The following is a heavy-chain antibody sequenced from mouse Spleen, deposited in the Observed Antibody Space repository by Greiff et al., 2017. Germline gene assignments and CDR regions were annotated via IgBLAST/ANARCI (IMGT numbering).Heavy chain of an antibody. J-gene: IGHJ2*01. Sequence: VQLQQSGPELVKPGASVKISCKASGYSFTGYYMNWVKQSPEKSLEWIGEINPSTGGTTYNQKFKAKATLTVDKSSSTAYMQLKSLTSEDSAVYYCARGGNYGYWGQGTTLTVSS. CDR2: INPSTGGT. CDR1: GYSFTGYY. D-gene: IGHD2-1*01. V-gene: IGHV1-42*01. CDR3: ARGGNYGY.